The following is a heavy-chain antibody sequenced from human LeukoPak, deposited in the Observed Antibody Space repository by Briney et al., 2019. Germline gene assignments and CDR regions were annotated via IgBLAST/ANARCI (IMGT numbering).Heavy chain of an antibody. CDR1: GYTFTSYD. V-gene: IGHV1-8*01. Sequence: ASVKVSCKASGYTFTSYDINWVRQATGQGLEWMGWMNPNSGNTGYAQKFQGRVTMTRNTSISTAYMELSSLRSEDTAVYYCAGVPSYCSGGSCYSQVYYYYGMDVWGQGTTVTVSS. D-gene: IGHD2-15*01. CDR2: MNPNSGNT. CDR3: AGVPSYCSGGSCYSQVYYYYGMDV. J-gene: IGHJ6*02.